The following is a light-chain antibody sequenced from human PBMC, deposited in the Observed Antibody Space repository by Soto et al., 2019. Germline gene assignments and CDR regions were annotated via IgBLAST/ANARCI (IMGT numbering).Light chain of an antibody. V-gene: IGKV3-20*01. CDR3: QQYGTSPLT. CDR1: QSVSSSS. CDR2: GAS. Sequence: EIVLTQSPGTLSLSPGEIATLSCRASQSVSSSSSAWYQQKRGQAPRLLIYGASSRATGIPDRFSGSGSGTDFTLTISRLEAEDFAVYFCQQYGTSPLTFGGGTNVEIK. J-gene: IGKJ4*01.